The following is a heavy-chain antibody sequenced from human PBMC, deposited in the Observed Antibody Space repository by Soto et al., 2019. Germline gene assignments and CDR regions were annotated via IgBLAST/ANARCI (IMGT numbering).Heavy chain of an antibody. CDR2: MHHTQGT. CDR3: ARVPFVGYFDWLDP. CDR1: GASISSYY. J-gene: IGHJ5*02. D-gene: IGHD3-9*01. V-gene: IGHV4-59*01. Sequence: SETLSLPXSVSGASISSYYWTWIRQPPGGGLEWIGYMHHTQGTNDNPSLRGRVHMSIDTSMNQFSLRLTSVTAADTAVYYCARVPFVGYFDWLDPWGHGTLVTVSS.